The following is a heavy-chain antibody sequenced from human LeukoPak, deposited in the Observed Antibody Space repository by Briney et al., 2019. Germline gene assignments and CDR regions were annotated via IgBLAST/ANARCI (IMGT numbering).Heavy chain of an antibody. CDR2: IYTSGST. V-gene: IGHV4-4*07. CDR3: AREWFWGDFWRDYPYYFDY. J-gene: IGHJ4*02. CDR1: GGSISSYY. Sequence: SETLSLTCTVSGGSISSYYWSWIRQPAGKGLEWIGRIYTSGSTNYNPSLKSRVTMSVDTSKNQFSLKLSSVTAADTAVYYCAREWFWGDFWRDYPYYFDYWGQGTLVTVSS. D-gene: IGHD3-3*01.